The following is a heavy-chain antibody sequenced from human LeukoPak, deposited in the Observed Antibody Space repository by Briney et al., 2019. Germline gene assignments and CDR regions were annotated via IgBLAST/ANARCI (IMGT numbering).Heavy chain of an antibody. CDR2: ISSSGSTI. D-gene: IGHD6-19*01. J-gene: IGHJ3*02. CDR3: ARAIAVAGHNDAFDI. V-gene: IGHV3-48*03. Sequence: PGGSLRRSCAASGFTFSSYEMNWVRQAPGKGLEWVSYISSSGSTIYYADSVKGRFTISRDNAKNSLYLQMNSLRAEDTAVYYCARAIAVAGHNDAFDIWGQGTMVTVSS. CDR1: GFTFSSYE.